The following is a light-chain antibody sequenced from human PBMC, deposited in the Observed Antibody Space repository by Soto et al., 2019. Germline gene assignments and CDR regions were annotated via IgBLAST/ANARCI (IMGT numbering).Light chain of an antibody. V-gene: IGKV3-20*01. J-gene: IGKJ1*01. Sequence: EIVLTQSPGTLSLSPGERAPLSCRASQSVSSSYLGWYQQKPGQAPRLLIYGASTRATGIPAKFSGSGSGTDFTLTISRLEPEDFAVYYCQQYGSSGTFGQGTKVE. CDR3: QQYGSSGT. CDR1: QSVSSSY. CDR2: GAS.